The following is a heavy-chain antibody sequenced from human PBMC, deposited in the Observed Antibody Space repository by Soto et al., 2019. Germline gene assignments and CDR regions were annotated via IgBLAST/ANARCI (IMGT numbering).Heavy chain of an antibody. V-gene: IGHV4-34*01. CDR3: ASMADYYDSSGYYYGQFDY. CDR1: GGSFSGYY. CDR2: INHSGST. J-gene: IGHJ4*02. D-gene: IGHD3-22*01. Sequence: SETLSLTCAVYGGSFSGYYWSWIRQPPGKGLEWIGEINHSGSTNYNPSLKSRVTISVDTSKNQFSLKLSSVTAADTAVYYCASMADYYDSSGYYYGQFDYWGQGTLVTVSS.